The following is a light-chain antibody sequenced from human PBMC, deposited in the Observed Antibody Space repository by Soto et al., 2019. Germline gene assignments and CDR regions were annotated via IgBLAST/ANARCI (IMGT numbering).Light chain of an antibody. CDR1: SSNIRAGYD. Sequence: QSVLTQPPSVSGAPGQRVTISCTGSSSNIRAGYDVHWYQQLPGTAPKLLIYANNNRPSGVPDRFSGSKSGTSAALAITGLQAEDEANYYCQSYDSSLSGVFGTGTKVTVL. J-gene: IGLJ1*01. V-gene: IGLV1-40*01. CDR3: QSYDSSLSGV. CDR2: ANN.